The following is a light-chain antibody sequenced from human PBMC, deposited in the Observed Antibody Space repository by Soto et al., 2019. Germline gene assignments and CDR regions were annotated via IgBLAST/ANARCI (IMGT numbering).Light chain of an antibody. CDR1: QTVSSNY. CDR2: GAS. J-gene: IGKJ5*01. CDR3: QQYTGPPTT. V-gene: IGKV3-20*01. Sequence: EIILTQSPDTLSLSPVERATLSCMASQTVSSNYLAWCQQRPGQAPRLLIYGASTRAAGIPDRFSGSGSGTDFTLTITRLEPEDSAVYFCQQYTGPPTTFGQGTRLEIK.